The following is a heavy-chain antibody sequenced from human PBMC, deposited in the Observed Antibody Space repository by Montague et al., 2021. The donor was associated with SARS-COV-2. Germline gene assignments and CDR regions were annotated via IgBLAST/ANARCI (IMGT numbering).Heavy chain of an antibody. CDR3: ARDSGRYYDFWSGYYNSHYYYYMDF. J-gene: IGHJ6*03. V-gene: IGHV3-21*01. D-gene: IGHD3-3*01. CDR2: ISSSSSYI. CDR1: GFTFSSYS. Sequence: SLRLSCAASGFTFSSYSMNWVRQAPGKGLEWVSSISSSSSYIYYADSVKGRFTISRDNAKNSLYLQMNSLRAEDTAVYYCARDSGRYYDFWSGYYNSHYYYYMDFWGNGTTVTVSS.